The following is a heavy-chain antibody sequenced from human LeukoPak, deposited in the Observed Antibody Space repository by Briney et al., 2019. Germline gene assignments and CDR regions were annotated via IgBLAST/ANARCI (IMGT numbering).Heavy chain of an antibody. J-gene: IGHJ5*02. D-gene: IGHD1-26*01. Sequence: SQTLSLTCTVSGGSISSGDYYWSWIRQPPGTGLEWIGYIYYSGSTYYNPSLKSRDTISVDTPKNQFSLKLSSVTAADTAVYYCARVSLSGFDPWGQGTLVTVSS. CDR1: GGSISSGDYY. CDR2: IYYSGST. V-gene: IGHV4-30-4*01. CDR3: ARVSLSGFDP.